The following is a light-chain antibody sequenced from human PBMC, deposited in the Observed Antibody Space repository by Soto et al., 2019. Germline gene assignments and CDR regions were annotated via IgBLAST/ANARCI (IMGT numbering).Light chain of an antibody. Sequence: QPVLTQSPSASASLGASVKLTCTLSSGHSSYAIAWHQQQPEKGPRYLMKLNSDGSHSKGDGIHDRFSGSSSGAERYLTISSLQSEDEADYYCQTWGTGIKVFGGGTKVTVL. V-gene: IGLV4-69*01. J-gene: IGLJ3*02. CDR2: LNSDGSH. CDR3: QTWGTGIKV. CDR1: SGHSSYA.